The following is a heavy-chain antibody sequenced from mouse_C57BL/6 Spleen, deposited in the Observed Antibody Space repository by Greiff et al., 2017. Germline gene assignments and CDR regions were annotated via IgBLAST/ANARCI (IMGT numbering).Heavy chain of an antibody. Sequence: EVQLQQSGPELVKPGASVKISCKASGYTFTDYYMNWVKQSHGKSLEWIGDINPNNGGTSYNQKFKGKATLTVDKSSSTAYMELRSLTSEDSAVYYCARKFQTGTVFDYWGQGTTLTVSS. D-gene: IGHD4-1*01. CDR3: ARKFQTGTVFDY. CDR2: INPNNGGT. CDR1: GYTFTDYY. J-gene: IGHJ2*01. V-gene: IGHV1-26*01.